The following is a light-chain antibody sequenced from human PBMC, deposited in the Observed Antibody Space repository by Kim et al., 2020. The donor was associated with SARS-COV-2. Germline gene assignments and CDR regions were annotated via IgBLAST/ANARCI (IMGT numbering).Light chain of an antibody. J-gene: IGLJ3*02. CDR1: SSNIGNNY. CDR3: GTWDSSLSAV. CDR2: DNN. Sequence: QSVLTQPPSVSAAPGQRVTISCSGSSSNIGNNYVSWYQQLPGTATKLLIYDNNKRPSGIPDRFSGSKSGTSATLSITGLQTGDEADYYCGTWDSSLSAVFGGGTQLTVL. V-gene: IGLV1-51*01.